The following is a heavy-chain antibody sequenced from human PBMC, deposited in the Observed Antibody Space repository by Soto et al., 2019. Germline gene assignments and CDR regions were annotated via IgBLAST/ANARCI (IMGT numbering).Heavy chain of an antibody. Sequence: PGESLKISCKGSGYSFTSYWIAWVRQMPGKGLEWMGIIYPGDSDIRYSPSFQGQVTISADKSISTAYLQWSSLKASDTAIYYCGSCSYYYFYGMDVWGQGTTVIVSS. J-gene: IGHJ6*02. D-gene: IGHD2-2*01. V-gene: IGHV5-51*01. CDR3: GSCSYYYFYGMDV. CDR2: IYPGDSDI. CDR1: GYSFTSYW.